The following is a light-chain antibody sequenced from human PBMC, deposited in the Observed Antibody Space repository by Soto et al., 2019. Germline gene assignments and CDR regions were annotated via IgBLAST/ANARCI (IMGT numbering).Light chain of an antibody. CDR1: SSDVGGYSY. Sequence: QSALTQPASVSGSPGQSITISCTGTSSDVGGYSYVSWYQQHPGNNPKLMIYEVSNRPSGVSHRFSGSKSGNTASLTISGLQNEDESDYYCSSFSPITREVFGGGTKLTVL. CDR2: EVS. J-gene: IGLJ2*01. CDR3: SSFSPITREV. V-gene: IGLV2-14*01.